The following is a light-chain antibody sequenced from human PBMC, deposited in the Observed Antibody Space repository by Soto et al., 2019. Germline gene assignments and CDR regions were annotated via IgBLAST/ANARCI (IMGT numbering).Light chain of an antibody. CDR2: SAS. CDR1: QSVGSS. V-gene: IGKV3-15*01. CDR3: QQYTNWPPIP. J-gene: IGKJ5*01. Sequence: EIVMTQSPATLSVSPGLRATLSCRASQSVGSSVAWYRQKPGQAPRLLICSASTRATGIPDRLSGSGSGTEFTLTIGSLQSEDLGFYCCQQYTNWPPIPFGQGTRLEIK.